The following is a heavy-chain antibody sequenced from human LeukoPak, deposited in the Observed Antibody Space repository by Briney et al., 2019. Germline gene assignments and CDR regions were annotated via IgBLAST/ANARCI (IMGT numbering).Heavy chain of an antibody. Sequence: ASVKVSCKASGYTLTSYDINWVRQATGQGLEWMGWMNPNSGNTGYAQKFQGRVTMTRNTSISTAYMELSSLRSEDTAVYYCARDGAYCGGDCYPPPYAFDIWGQGTMVTVSS. CDR1: GYTLTSYD. CDR2: MNPNSGNT. CDR3: ARDGAYCGGDCYPPPYAFDI. V-gene: IGHV1-8*01. J-gene: IGHJ3*02. D-gene: IGHD2-21*02.